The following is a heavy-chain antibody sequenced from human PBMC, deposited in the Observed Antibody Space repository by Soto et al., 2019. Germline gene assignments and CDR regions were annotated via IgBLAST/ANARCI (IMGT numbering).Heavy chain of an antibody. CDR2: IWYDGSSK. V-gene: IGHV3-33*01. J-gene: IGHJ6*02. D-gene: IGHD3-10*01. CDR1: GFTFSSYG. Sequence: QVQLVESGGGVVQPGRSLRLSCAASGFTFSSYGMHWVRQAPGKGLEWVAVIWYDGSSKYYADSVKGRFTISRDNSKNTLYLQMNSLRAEDTAVYYCAREGITMVRGAVDVWGQGTTVTVSS. CDR3: AREGITMVRGAVDV.